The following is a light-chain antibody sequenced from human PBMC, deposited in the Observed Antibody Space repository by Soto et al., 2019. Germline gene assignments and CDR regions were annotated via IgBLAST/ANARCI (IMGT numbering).Light chain of an antibody. J-gene: IGKJ1*01. CDR2: DAS. Sequence: DIQMTQSPSTLSASVGDRVTITCRASQSISSWLAWYQQKPGKAPKLLIYDASSLESGVPSRFSGSGSGTEFTLTISSXXXXXXXXXXCXQXNXXXWTFGQGTKVXXK. CDR1: QSISSW. CDR3: XQXNXXXWT. V-gene: IGKV1-5*01.